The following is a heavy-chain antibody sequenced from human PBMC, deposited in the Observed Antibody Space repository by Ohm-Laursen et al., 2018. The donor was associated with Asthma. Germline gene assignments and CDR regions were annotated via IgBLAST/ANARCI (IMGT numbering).Heavy chain of an antibody. CDR2: IIPIFGIA. J-gene: IGHJ4*02. CDR1: GGTFSSYA. V-gene: IGHV1-69*17. D-gene: IGHD2-15*01. Sequence: SSVKVSCKASGGTFSSYAISWVRQAPGQGLEWMGGIIPIFGIANYAQKFQGRVTITADKSTSTAYMELSSLRSEDTAVYYCARAELGYCSGSSCYHYYFDYWGQGTLVTVSS. CDR3: ARAELGYCSGSSCYHYYFDY.